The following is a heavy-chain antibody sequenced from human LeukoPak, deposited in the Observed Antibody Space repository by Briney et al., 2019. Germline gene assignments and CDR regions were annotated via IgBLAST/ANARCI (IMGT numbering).Heavy chain of an antibody. CDR2: ISGSGGST. Sequence: GGTLRLSCAASGFTFSSYGMSWVRQAPGKGLEWVSAISGSGGSTYYADSVKGRFTISRNNAKNSLFLQMNSLRAEDTAVYYCARVLRYCSGGNCYSGGLGYMDVWGKGTTVTISS. CDR3: ARVLRYCSGGNCYSGGLGYMDV. J-gene: IGHJ6*03. CDR1: GFTFSSYG. V-gene: IGHV3-23*01. D-gene: IGHD2-15*01.